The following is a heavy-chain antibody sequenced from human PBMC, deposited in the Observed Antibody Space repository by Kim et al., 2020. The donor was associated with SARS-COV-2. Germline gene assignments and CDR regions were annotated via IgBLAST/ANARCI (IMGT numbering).Heavy chain of an antibody. CDR3: ARDRGYCSGGSCYDYYYGMDV. CDR1: GGTFSSYA. J-gene: IGHJ6*02. Sequence: SVKVSCKASGGTFSSYAISWVRQAPGQGLEWMGGIIPIFGTANYAQKFQGRVTITADESTSTAYMELSSLRSEDMAVYYCARDRGYCSGGSCYDYYYGMDVWGQGTTVTVSS. D-gene: IGHD2-15*01. CDR2: IIPIFGTA. V-gene: IGHV1-69*13.